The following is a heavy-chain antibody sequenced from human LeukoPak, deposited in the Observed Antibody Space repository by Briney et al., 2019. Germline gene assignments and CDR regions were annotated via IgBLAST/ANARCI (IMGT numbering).Heavy chain of an antibody. CDR1: GGSITSTNW. J-gene: IGHJ4*02. CDR3: TRESGPYCPFGY. CDR2: ISLTGRT. Sequence: KASETLSLTCGVSGGSITSTNWWSWVRQPPGQGLEWIGEISLTGRTNYNPSLIGRVIMSLDESRNQLSLTLTTVTAADTAMYYCTRESGPYCPFGYWGQGTLVVVPS. D-gene: IGHD1-26*01. V-gene: IGHV4-4*02.